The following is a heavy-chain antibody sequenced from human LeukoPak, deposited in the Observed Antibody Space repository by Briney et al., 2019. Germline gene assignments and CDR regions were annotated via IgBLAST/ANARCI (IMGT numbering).Heavy chain of an antibody. Sequence: GGSLRLSCAASGFTFSSYSMNWVRQAPGKGLEWVSSISSSSSYIYYADSVKGRFSISRDNPKNTLYLHMHSLRADDTAVYYCAREEEMATNTDYWGQGTLVTVSS. CDR2: ISSSSSYI. CDR3: AREEEMATNTDY. J-gene: IGHJ4*02. CDR1: GFTFSSYS. D-gene: IGHD5-24*01. V-gene: IGHV3-21*01.